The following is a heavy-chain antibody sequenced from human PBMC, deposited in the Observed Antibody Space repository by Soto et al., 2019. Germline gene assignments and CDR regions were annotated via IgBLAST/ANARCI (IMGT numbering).Heavy chain of an antibody. CDR1: GFTFSSST. D-gene: IGHD4-17*01. J-gene: IGHJ4*02. V-gene: IGHV3-21*01. Sequence: GGSLRLSCAASGFTFSSSTMNWVRQAPGKGLEWVSSISSDSVWIYYAASVKGRFTISRDNAKSSLFLQMSSLRAEDTAVYYCASGSYGDYSDWGQGTMVTVYS. CDR3: ASGSYGDYSD. CDR2: ISSDSVWI.